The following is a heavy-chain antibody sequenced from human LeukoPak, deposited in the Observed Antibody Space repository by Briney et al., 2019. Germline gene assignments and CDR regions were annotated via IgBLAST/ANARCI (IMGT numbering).Heavy chain of an antibody. Sequence: AGVSLRFSCAASGFTFSSYWMHWVRHAPGKGLVWVSRINNDGSSTSYADSVKGRFTISRDNAKNTLYLQVNSLRAEDTAVYYCATGQGHGMDVWGQGTTVTVSS. J-gene: IGHJ6*02. CDR3: ATGQGHGMDV. CDR2: INNDGSST. V-gene: IGHV3-74*01. CDR1: GFTFSSYW. D-gene: IGHD1-14*01.